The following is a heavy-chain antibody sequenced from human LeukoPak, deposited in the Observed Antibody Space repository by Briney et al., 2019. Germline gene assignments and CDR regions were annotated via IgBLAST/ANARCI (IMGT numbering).Heavy chain of an antibody. CDR2: ISSSSSYI. CDR1: GFTFDDYG. V-gene: IGHV3-21*01. J-gene: IGHJ4*02. CDR3: ARDRQNKDFRSGGDY. Sequence: GSLRLSCAASGFTFDDYGMSWVRQAPGKGLEWVSSISSSSSYIYYADSVKGRFTISRDDAKNSLYLQMNSLRAEDTAVYYCARDRQNKDFRSGGDYWGQGTLVTVSS. D-gene: IGHD3-3*01.